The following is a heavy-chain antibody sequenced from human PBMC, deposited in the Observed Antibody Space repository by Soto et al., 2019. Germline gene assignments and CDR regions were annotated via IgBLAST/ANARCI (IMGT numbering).Heavy chain of an antibody. CDR2: INSDGSST. D-gene: IGHD3-16*02. J-gene: IGHJ5*02. CDR1: GFTLSNYW. V-gene: IGHV3-74*01. Sequence: EVQLVESGGGLVQPGGSLRLSCAASGFTLSNYWMHWVRQAPGKGLVWVSHINSDGSSTSYADSAKGRFTISRDNAKNTLYLQMNSLRAEDTAVYYCAKGPWGNYRYTLDPWGQGTLVTVSS. CDR3: AKGPWGNYRYTLDP.